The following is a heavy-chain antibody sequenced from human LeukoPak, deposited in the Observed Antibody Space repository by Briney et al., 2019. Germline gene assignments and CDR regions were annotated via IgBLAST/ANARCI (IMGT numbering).Heavy chain of an antibody. CDR2: IRYDGSNK. J-gene: IGHJ4*02. D-gene: IGHD3-10*01. Sequence: GGSLRLSCAASGFTFSSYGMHWVRQAPGKGLEWVAFIRYDGSNKYYADSVKGRFTISRDNSKNTLYLQMNSLRAEDTAVYYCAKGGSKPLVFKFDYWGQGTLVTVSS. V-gene: IGHV3-30*02. CDR1: GFTFSSYG. CDR3: AKGGSKPLVFKFDY.